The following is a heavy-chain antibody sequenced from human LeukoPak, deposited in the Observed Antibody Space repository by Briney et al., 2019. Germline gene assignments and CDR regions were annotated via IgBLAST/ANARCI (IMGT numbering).Heavy chain of an antibody. CDR3: SRSYIPRGAFDI. J-gene: IGHJ3*02. CDR1: GYSLTTGHY. D-gene: IGHD2-21*01. V-gene: IGHV4-38-2*02. Sequence: MASETLSLTCSVSGYSLTTGHYWGWIRQPPGKGLEWIGSIHHSGGTYYNSSLMSRVTISVDTSKNQFSLKLTSVTAADTAIYYCSRSYIPRGAFDIWGQGTMVTVSS. CDR2: IHHSGGT.